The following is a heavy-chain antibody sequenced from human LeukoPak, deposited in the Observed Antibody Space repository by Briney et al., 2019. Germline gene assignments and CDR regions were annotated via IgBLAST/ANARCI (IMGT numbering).Heavy chain of an antibody. J-gene: IGHJ4*02. CDR2: IYYTGST. D-gene: IGHD6-13*01. Sequence: SETLSLTCTVSGGSISSYYWTWIRQPPGKGLEWIGYIYYTGSTNYNPSLESRVTISLDTSRNQFSLKLSSVNAADTAVYYCARADSSAWFDWGQGTLVTVSS. CDR1: GGSISSYY. CDR3: ARADSSAWFD. V-gene: IGHV4-59*01.